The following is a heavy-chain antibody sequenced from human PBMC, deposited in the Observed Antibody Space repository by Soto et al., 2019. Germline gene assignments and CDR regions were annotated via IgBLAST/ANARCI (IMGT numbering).Heavy chain of an antibody. D-gene: IGHD1-26*01. J-gene: IGHJ6*02. CDR3: ARIKWGLDYYRGMDV. CDR2: INPKTAAT. CDR1: GYTFSDYF. Sequence: QVQLVQSGAEVRKSGASVKVSCKASGYTFSDYFIQWLRQAPGQGLEWVAWINPKTAATNYAKKFQDRVTVTSDTSFSTAYLELTRLRPDDTALYYCARIKWGLDYYRGMDVWGQGTEVSVTS. V-gene: IGHV1-2*02.